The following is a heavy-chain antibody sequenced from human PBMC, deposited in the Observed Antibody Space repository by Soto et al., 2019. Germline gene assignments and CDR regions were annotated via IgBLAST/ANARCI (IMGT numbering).Heavy chain of an antibody. Sequence: ASVKVSCKASGYTFSSYYMNWVRQAPGQGLEWLGIINPSGGYTTYAQRFLGRVTMTSDTSTSTVHMELGSLRSEDTAVYYCARVRHIQLWLRRDYYGMDVWGQGTTVTVSS. J-gene: IGHJ6*02. D-gene: IGHD5-18*01. CDR1: GYTFSSYY. CDR3: ARVRHIQLWLRRDYYGMDV. V-gene: IGHV1-46*03. CDR2: INPSGGYT.